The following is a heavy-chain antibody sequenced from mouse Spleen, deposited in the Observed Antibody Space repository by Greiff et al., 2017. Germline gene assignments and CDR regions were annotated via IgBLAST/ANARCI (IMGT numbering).Heavy chain of an antibody. CDR1: GFTFSSYY. Sequence: EVNVVESGGGLVKLGGSLKLSCAASGFTFSSYYMSWVRQTPEKRLELVAAINSNGGSTYYPDTVKGRFTISRDNAKNTLYLQMSSLKSEDTALYYCARHGYGDAMDYWGQGTSVTVSS. J-gene: IGHJ4*01. CDR2: INSNGGST. V-gene: IGHV5-6-2*01. D-gene: IGHD1-2*01. CDR3: ARHGYGDAMDY.